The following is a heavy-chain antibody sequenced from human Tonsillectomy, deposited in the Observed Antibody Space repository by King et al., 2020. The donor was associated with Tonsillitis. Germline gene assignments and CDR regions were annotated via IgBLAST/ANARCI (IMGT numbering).Heavy chain of an antibody. CDR3: ARSHYDSSGYYSYYYYYMDV. CDR1: GDTLSIYA. Sequence: VQLVESVAEVKKPGSSVKVSCKASGDTLSIYAISWVRQAPGEGLEWVGGIIAIFWTANFAQKFQGRGTITAEKSTSIAYMELSRLRSEDTAVYYCARSHYDSSGYYSYYYYYMDVWGKGTTVTVSS. CDR2: IIAIFWTA. D-gene: IGHD3-22*01. V-gene: IGHV1-69*06. J-gene: IGHJ6*03.